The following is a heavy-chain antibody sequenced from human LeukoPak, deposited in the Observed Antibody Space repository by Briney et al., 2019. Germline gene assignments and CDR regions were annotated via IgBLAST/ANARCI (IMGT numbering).Heavy chain of an antibody. Sequence: VSVKVSCKASGYTFTNYYMHWVRQAPGQGLEWMGIINPSGSNTSYAQKFQGRVTMTRDTSTSTVYMELSSLRSEDTAVYYCARSGSSTSCPRDYWGQGTLVTVAS. CDR1: GYTFTNYY. D-gene: IGHD2-2*01. J-gene: IGHJ4*02. CDR2: INPSGSNT. V-gene: IGHV1-46*01. CDR3: ARSGSSTSCPRDY.